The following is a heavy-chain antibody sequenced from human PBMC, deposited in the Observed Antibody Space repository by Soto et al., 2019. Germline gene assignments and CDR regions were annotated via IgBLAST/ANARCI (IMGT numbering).Heavy chain of an antibody. V-gene: IGHV2-5*01. D-gene: IGHD3-3*01. CDR2: IYWNDDK. Sequence: QITLRESGRTLVKPTQTLTLTCTFSGFSLRTSGVAVGWVRQPPGRALEWLALIYWNDDKHYSPSLQSRLTITKDTSRNQVVLTLTNMDPVDTATYYCAHAARYYDFRSGYYSPFDFWGRGTLVTVSS. CDR1: GFSLRTSGVA. CDR3: AHAARYYDFRSGYYSPFDF. J-gene: IGHJ4*02.